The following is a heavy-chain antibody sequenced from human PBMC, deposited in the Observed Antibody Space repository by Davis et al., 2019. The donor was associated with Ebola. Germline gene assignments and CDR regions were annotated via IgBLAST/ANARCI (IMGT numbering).Heavy chain of an antibody. CDR3: AKDKNYDFWSGYPHDAFDI. D-gene: IGHD3-3*01. J-gene: IGHJ3*02. V-gene: IGHV3-23*01. CDR2: ISGSGGST. Sequence: PGGSPRLSCAASGFTFSSYAMSWVRQAPGKGLEWVSAISGSGGSTYYTDSVKGRFTISRDNSKNTLYLQMNSLRAEDTAIYYCAKDKNYDFWSGYPHDAFDIWGQGTMVTVSS. CDR1: GFTFSSYA.